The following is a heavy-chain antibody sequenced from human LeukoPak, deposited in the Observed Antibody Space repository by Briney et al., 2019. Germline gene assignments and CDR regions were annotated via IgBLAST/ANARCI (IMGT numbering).Heavy chain of an antibody. CDR3: ARRGYYKPYYFDY. D-gene: IGHD3-3*01. CDR2: IYYSGST. CDR1: GGSISSGGYY. J-gene: IGHJ4*02. Sequence: PSETLSLTCTVSGGSISSGGYYWSWIRQHPGKGLEWIGYIYYSGSTYYNPSLKSRVTISVDTSKNQFSLKLSSVTAADTAVYYCARRGYYKPYYFDYWGQGTLVTVSS. V-gene: IGHV4-31*03.